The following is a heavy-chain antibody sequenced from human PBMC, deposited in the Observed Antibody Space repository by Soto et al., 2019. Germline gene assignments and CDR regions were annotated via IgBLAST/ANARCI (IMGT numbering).Heavy chain of an antibody. V-gene: IGHV4-61*01. Sequence: PSETLSLSWTVSDGSVRGGSGFWSWIQQPPGKGLEWIGDVYYSGDKRYTHSLKSRVTISVATYKNQFSLKLNSVTAADTAVYYCAGCNVAATGGGLGVWGQGTTVTVSS. CDR2: VYYSGDK. CDR3: AGCNVAATGGGLGV. CDR1: DGSVRGGSGF. J-gene: IGHJ6*02. D-gene: IGHD1-26*01.